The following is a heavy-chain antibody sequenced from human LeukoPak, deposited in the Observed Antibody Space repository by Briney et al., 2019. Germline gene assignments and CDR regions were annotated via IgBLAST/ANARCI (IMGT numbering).Heavy chain of an antibody. CDR2: ISGSGGST. V-gene: IGHV3-23*01. CDR1: GFTFSSYA. Sequence: PGGSLRLSCAASGFTFSSYAMSWVRQAPGKGLEWVSAISGSGGSTYYADSVKGRFTISRDNSKNTLYLQMNSLRAEDTAVYYCAKDWGYSSSSGDAFDIWGQGTMVTVSS. CDR3: AKDWGYSSSSGDAFDI. J-gene: IGHJ3*02. D-gene: IGHD6-6*01.